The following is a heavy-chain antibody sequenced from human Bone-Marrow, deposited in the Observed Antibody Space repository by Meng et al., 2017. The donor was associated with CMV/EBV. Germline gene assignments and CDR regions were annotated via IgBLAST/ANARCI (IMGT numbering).Heavy chain of an antibody. CDR1: GYTFTGYY. D-gene: IGHD3-3*01. V-gene: IGHV1-2*02. CDR2: INPNSGGT. J-gene: IGHJ4*02. Sequence: ASVKVSCKASGYTFTGYYMHWVRQAPGQGLEWMGWINPNSGGTNYAQKFQGRVTMTRDTPISTAYMELSRLRSDDTAVYYCARDSSDYDFWSGNYYFDYWGQGTLVTVSS. CDR3: ARDSSDYDFWSGNYYFDY.